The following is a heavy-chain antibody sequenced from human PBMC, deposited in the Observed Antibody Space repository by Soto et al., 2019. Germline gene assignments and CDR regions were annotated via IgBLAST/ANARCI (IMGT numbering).Heavy chain of an antibody. D-gene: IGHD3-10*01. V-gene: IGHV4-34*01. Sequence: SETLSLTCAVYSWACGGYYLSWIGQPPGKGLEWIGEINHSGSTNYNPSLKSRVTISVDTSKNQFSLKLSSVTAADTAVYYGARGQVLLWFGDTDMDVWGQGTTVT. CDR2: INHSGST. CDR3: ARGQVLLWFGDTDMDV. J-gene: IGHJ6*02. CDR1: SWACGGYY.